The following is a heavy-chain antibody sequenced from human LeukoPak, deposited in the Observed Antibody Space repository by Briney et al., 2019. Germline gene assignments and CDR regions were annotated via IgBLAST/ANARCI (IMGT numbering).Heavy chain of an antibody. D-gene: IGHD4-17*01. CDR1: GFTFSSYS. CDR3: ARDVYGDYAIDY. Sequence: GGSLRLSCAASGFTFSSYSMNWIRQAPGKGLEWVSYISGTSSPRYYADSVKGRFTITRDNAKNSLYLQMNSLRAEDTAVYYCARDVYGDYAIDYWGQGTLVTVSS. J-gene: IGHJ4*02. V-gene: IGHV3-48*04. CDR2: ISGTSSPR.